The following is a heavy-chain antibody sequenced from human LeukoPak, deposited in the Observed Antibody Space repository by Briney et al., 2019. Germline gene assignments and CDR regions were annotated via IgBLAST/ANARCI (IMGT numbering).Heavy chain of an antibody. CDR3: ARSRAVAGTFDY. CDR1: GYTFTIYG. CDR2: ISAYNGNT. Sequence: GASVKVSCKSSGYTFTIYGISWVRQAPGQGLEWMGWISAYNGNTNYAQKLQGRVTMTTDTSTSTAYMELRSLRSDDTAVYYCARSRAVAGTFDYWGQGTLVTASS. V-gene: IGHV1-18*01. J-gene: IGHJ4*02. D-gene: IGHD6-19*01.